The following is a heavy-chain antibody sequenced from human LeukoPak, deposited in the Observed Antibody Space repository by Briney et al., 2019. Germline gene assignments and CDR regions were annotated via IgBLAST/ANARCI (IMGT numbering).Heavy chain of an antibody. CDR2: IYHSGST. D-gene: IGHD1-7*01. CDR1: GGSISSGGYS. V-gene: IGHV4-30-2*01. CDR3: ARVRGTGTPDY. J-gene: IGHJ4*02. Sequence: PSQTLSLTCAVSGGSISSGGYSWSWIRQPPGKGLEWIGYIYHSGSTYYNPSLKSRVTISVDRSKNQFSLKLSSVTAADTAVYYCARVRGTGTPDYWGQGTLVTASS.